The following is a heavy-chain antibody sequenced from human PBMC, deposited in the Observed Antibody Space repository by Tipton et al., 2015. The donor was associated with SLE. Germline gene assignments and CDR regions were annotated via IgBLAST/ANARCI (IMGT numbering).Heavy chain of an antibody. J-gene: IGHJ4*02. CDR2: MFPSGRT. D-gene: IGHD3-16*01. Sequence: LRLSCTVSGDSISSSDSYFWSWVRQPAGKGLGLEWIGRMFPSGRTNYNPSLKTRVTISLDTSKNQFSLKLTSVTAADTAVYYCARGEGGLQPKFLDFWGQGTLVTVSS. CDR3: ARGEGGLQPKFLDF. CDR1: GDSISSSDSYF. V-gene: IGHV4-61*02.